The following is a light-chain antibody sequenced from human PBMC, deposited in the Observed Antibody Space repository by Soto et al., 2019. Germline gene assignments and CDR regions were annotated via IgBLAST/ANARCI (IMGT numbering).Light chain of an antibody. Sequence: DIQMTHSPSSLSASLGDRVTITCRASEVIGNSLGWFQQKPGKAPETLIFAASSLQSGVTSKFSGSGSGTHFTLTINSLQPEDFATYYCQQLNTYPLTFGGGTKVDIK. CDR3: QQLNTYPLT. CDR2: AAS. CDR1: EVIGNS. J-gene: IGKJ4*01. V-gene: IGKV1-16*02.